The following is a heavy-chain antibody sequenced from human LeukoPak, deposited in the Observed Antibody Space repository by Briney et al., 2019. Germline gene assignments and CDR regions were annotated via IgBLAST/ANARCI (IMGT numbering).Heavy chain of an antibody. CDR2: IYYSGST. V-gene: IGHV4-59*01. CDR3: ARGPTKNYFDY. Sequence: SETLSLTCAVSGGSFNSYYWSWIRQPPGKGLEWIGYIYYSGSTNYNPSLKSRVTTSIDMSKNQFSLKLRSVAAADTAVYYCARGPTKNYFDYWGQGTLVTVSS. J-gene: IGHJ4*02. CDR1: GGSFNSYY.